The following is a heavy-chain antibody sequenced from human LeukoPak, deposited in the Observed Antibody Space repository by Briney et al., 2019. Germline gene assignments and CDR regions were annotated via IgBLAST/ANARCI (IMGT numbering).Heavy chain of an antibody. J-gene: IGHJ4*02. CDR3: ARAQWLVPPYFDF. CDR2: IYYTGRT. D-gene: IGHD6-19*01. CDR1: GYSISSNYY. Sequence: SETLSLTCAVSGYSISSNYYWGWIRQPPGKGLEWIGSIYYTGRTYYNPSLKSRVTISVDTSKNQFSLKLNSVTAADTAVYYCARAQWLVPPYFDFWGQGTLVTVSS. V-gene: IGHV4-38-2*01.